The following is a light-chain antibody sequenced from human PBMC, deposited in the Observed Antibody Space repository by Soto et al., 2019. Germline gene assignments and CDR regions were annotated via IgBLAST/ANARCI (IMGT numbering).Light chain of an antibody. CDR1: QPISSW. V-gene: IGKV1-12*01. Sequence: IQSTPSPSSGSASVGDRVTITCRASQPISSWLAWYQQKPGQPPNLLIYSASTLRSGVPSRFSGSESGTLFTLKITNMKTEDSATYYCKQASSFPLTVGGGNKGDIK. J-gene: IGKJ4*01. CDR2: SAS. CDR3: KQASSFPLT.